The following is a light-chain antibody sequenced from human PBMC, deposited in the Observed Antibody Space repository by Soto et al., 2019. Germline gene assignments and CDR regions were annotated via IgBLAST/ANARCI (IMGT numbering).Light chain of an antibody. Sequence: EVVLTQSPGTLSLSPGERATLSCRASQSVTSNYLAWYHQRPGQAPRLLIYHSSSRATGISDRFSGSGSGTDFTLTISRLEPEDFAVYYCQQYGGVPFTFGGGTKVEI. CDR1: QSVTSNY. J-gene: IGKJ4*01. CDR3: QQYGGVPFT. CDR2: HSS. V-gene: IGKV3-20*01.